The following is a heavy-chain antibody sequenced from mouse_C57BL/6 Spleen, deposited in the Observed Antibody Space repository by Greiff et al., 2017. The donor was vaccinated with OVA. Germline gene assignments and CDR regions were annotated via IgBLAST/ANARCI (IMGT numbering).Heavy chain of an antibody. CDR3: ARDYYGHWYFDV. CDR2: INYDGSST. V-gene: IGHV5-16*01. CDR1: GFTFSDYY. D-gene: IGHD1-1*01. Sequence: EVMLVESEGGLVQPGSSMKLSCTASGFTFSDYYMAWVRQVPEKGLEWVANINYDGSSTYYLDSLKSRFIISRDNAKNILYLQMSSLKSEDTATYYCARDYYGHWYFDVWGTGTTVTVSS. J-gene: IGHJ1*03.